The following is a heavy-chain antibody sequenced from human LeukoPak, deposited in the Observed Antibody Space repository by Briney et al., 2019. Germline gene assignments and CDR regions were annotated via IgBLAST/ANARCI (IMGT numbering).Heavy chain of an antibody. Sequence: GGSLRLSCAASGFIFSDYWMTWVRQAPGKGLEWVSAISGSGGSTYYADSVKGRFTISRDNSKNTLYLQMNSLRAEDTAVYYCAKDRSMIVVSYFDYWGQGTLVTVSS. CDR2: ISGSGGST. CDR1: GFIFSDYW. J-gene: IGHJ4*02. V-gene: IGHV3-23*01. CDR3: AKDRSMIVVSYFDY. D-gene: IGHD3-22*01.